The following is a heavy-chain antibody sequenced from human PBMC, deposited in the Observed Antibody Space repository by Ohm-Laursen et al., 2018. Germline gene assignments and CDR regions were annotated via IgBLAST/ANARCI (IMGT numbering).Heavy chain of an antibody. CDR3: AKDGALLPEDFQH. CDR1: GFTFSSYA. CDR2: ISGSGGST. J-gene: IGHJ1*01. Sequence: LSLTCAASGFTFSSYAMSWVRQAPGKGLEWVSAISGSGGSTYYADSVKGRFTISRDNSKNTLYLQMNSLRAEDTAVYYCAKDGALLPEDFQHWGQGTLVTVSS. V-gene: IGHV3-23*01. D-gene: IGHD3-22*01.